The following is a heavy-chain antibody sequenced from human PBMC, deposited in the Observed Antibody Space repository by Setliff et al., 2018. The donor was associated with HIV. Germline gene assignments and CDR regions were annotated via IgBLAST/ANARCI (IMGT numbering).Heavy chain of an antibody. CDR3: ARDLKEDSGCYEYSYYGMDV. J-gene: IGHJ6*02. Sequence: ASVKVSCKASGYTFTGYYMHWVRQAPGQGLEWMGWINPNNGGTNYAQKFQGRVTMTRDTSISTAYMELSRLRSDDTAVYYCARDLKEDSGCYEYSYYGMDVWGQGTTVTVSS. D-gene: IGHD2-2*01. V-gene: IGHV1-2*02. CDR2: INPNNGGT. CDR1: GYTFTGYY.